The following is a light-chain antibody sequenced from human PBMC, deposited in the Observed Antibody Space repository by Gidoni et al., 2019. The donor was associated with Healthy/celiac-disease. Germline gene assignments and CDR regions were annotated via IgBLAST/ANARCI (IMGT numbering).Light chain of an antibody. Sequence: IQLPRSPSSLSASVGDRVTITCRASQSISSYLNWYQQKPGKAPKLLIYAASSLQSGVPSRFSGSGSGTDFTLTISSLQPEDFATYYCQQSYSTPSTFGPGTKVDIK. CDR1: QSISSY. CDR3: QQSYSTPST. V-gene: IGKV1-39*01. J-gene: IGKJ3*01. CDR2: AAS.